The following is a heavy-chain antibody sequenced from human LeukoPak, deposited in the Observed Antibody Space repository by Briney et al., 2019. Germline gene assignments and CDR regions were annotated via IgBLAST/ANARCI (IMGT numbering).Heavy chain of an antibody. CDR3: ARLMVGQAGVGATHLDY. CDR2: MNPNSGNT. Sequence: ASVKVSCKASGYTFTSYDINWVRQATGQGLEWMGWMNPNSGNTGYAQKFQGRVTITRNTSISTAYMELSSLRSEDTAVYYCARLMVGQAGVGATHLDYWGQGTLLSVSS. CDR1: GYTFTSYD. D-gene: IGHD1-26*01. V-gene: IGHV1-8*03. J-gene: IGHJ4*02.